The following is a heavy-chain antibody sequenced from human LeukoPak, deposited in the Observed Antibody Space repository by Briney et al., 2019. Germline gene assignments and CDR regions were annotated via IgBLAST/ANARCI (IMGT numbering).Heavy chain of an antibody. J-gene: IGHJ4*02. CDR3: ARDRKSYLAELDY. CDR1: GFTFSSYW. V-gene: IGHV3-74*01. CDR2: INSDGSST. D-gene: IGHD1-26*01. Sequence: GGSLRLSCGASGFTFSSYWMHWVRQAPGKGLVWVSRINSDGSSTSYADSVKGRFTISRDNAKNTLYLQMNSLRAEDTAVYYCARDRKSYLAELDYWGQGTLVTVSS.